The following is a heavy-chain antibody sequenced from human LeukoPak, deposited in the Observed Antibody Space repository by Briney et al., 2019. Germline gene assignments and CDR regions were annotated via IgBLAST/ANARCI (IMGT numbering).Heavy chain of an antibody. V-gene: IGHV3-74*01. D-gene: IGHD3-3*01. CDR3: ARGGRITLGAFDI. CDR1: GFTFSSYW. J-gene: IGHJ3*02. Sequence: GGSLRLSCAASGFTFSSYWMHWVRQAPGKGLVWVSRINSDGSSTSYADSVKGRFTISRDNAKNTLYPQMNSLRAEDTAVYYCARGGRITLGAFDIWGQGTMVTVSS. CDR2: INSDGSST.